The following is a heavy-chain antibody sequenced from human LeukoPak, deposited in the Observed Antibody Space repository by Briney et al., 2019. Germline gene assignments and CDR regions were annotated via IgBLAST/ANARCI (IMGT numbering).Heavy chain of an antibody. J-gene: IGHJ4*02. CDR1: GITFKNYA. Sequence: PGGSLRLSCAASGITFKNYAMSWVRQAPGKGLEWVSGISGTGSNTYYADSVKGRFTIFRDSLKNTLYLQMNSLRAEDTAVYYCAKEPTVTREYWSQGTLVTVSS. CDR3: AKEPTVTREY. D-gene: IGHD4-17*01. CDR2: ISGTGSNT. V-gene: IGHV3-23*01.